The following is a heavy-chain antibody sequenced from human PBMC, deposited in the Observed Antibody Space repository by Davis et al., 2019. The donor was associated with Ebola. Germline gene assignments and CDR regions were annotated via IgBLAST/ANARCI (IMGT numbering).Heavy chain of an antibody. CDR1: GFSLRTSGMR. J-gene: IGHJ4*02. V-gene: IGHV2-70*04. CDR2: SDWDDDK. Sequence: SGPTLVKPTQTLTLTCTFSGFSLRTSGMRVRWIRQPPGKALEWLARSDWDDDKFYSTTLKTRLTISKATSKNQVVLTMTNIDPLDTATYYCARTLIAVAGQMVDYWGQGTLVTVSS. CDR3: ARTLIAVAGQMVDY. D-gene: IGHD6-19*01.